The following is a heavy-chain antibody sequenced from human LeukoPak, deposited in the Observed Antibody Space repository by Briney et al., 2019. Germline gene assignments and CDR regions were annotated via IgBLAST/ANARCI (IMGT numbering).Heavy chain of an antibody. CDR2: ISYDGSNK. CDR3: ARDPRGYSYGYFDY. J-gene: IGHJ4*02. D-gene: IGHD5-18*01. V-gene: IGHV3-30-3*01. CDR1: GFTFSSYA. Sequence: GGSLRLSCAASGFTFSSYAMHWVRQAPGKGLEWVAVISYDGSNKYYADSVKGRFTISRDNSKNTLYLQMNGLRAEDTAVYYCARDPRGYSYGYFDYWGQGTLVTVSS.